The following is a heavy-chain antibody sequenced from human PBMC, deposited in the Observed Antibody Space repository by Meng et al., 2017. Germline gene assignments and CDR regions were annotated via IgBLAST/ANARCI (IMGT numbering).Heavy chain of an antibody. CDR2: INHSGST. J-gene: IGHJ2*01. CDR3: ARGRSGTWPWYFDL. V-gene: IGHV4-34*01. D-gene: IGHD1-1*01. CDR1: GGSFSGYY. Sequence: VRVTQWGAGLLKPSGTLSLTSAVYGGSFSGYYWSWIRQPPGKGLEWIGEINHSGSTNYNPSLKSRVTISVDTSKNQFSLKLSSVTAADTAVYYCARGRSGTWPWYFDLWGRGTLVIVSS.